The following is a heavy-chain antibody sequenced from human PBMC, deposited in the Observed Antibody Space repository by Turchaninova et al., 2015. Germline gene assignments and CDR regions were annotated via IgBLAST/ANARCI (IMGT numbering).Heavy chain of an antibody. D-gene: IGHD7-27*01. J-gene: IGHJ4*02. CDR3: ARVKNWGFLDF. V-gene: IGHV3-64*01. Sequence: EVQLVESGGGLVQPGGSLRISCAAFGFTFTEFPMHWGRQAPGKGLEYVAAISSYGESTYYSKSVEGRFTVYRDSSRKTLYLQMGSLRPEDTAVYYCARVKNWGFLDFWGQGTLVTVSS. CDR2: ISSYGEST. CDR1: GFTFTEFP.